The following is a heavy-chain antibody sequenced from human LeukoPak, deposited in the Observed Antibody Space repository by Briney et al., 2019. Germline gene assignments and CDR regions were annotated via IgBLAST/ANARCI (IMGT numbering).Heavy chain of an antibody. CDR2: IKQDGSEK. D-gene: IGHD3-10*01. J-gene: IGHJ6*03. V-gene: IGHV3-7*01. CDR1: GFTFSSYW. Sequence: GGSLRLSCAASGFTFSSYWMSWVRQAPGKGLEWVANIKQDGSEKYYVDSVKGRFTISRDNAKNSVYLHMNSLRVEDTALYYCARLSAYYYGSFFYYYMDVWGKGTTVTVSS. CDR3: ARLSAYYYGSFFYYYMDV.